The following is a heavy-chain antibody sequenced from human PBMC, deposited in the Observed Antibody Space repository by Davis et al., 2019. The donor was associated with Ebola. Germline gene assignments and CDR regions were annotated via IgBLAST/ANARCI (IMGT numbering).Heavy chain of an antibody. J-gene: IGHJ4*02. D-gene: IGHD3-9*01. Sequence: GESLKISCAASGFTFSSYSMNWVRQAPGKGLEWVSSISSSSSYIYYADSVKGRFTISRDNSKNTLYLQMNSLRAEDTAVYYCARKTGLDYWGQGTLVTVSS. V-gene: IGHV3-21*01. CDR1: GFTFSSYS. CDR3: ARKTGLDY. CDR2: ISSSSSYI.